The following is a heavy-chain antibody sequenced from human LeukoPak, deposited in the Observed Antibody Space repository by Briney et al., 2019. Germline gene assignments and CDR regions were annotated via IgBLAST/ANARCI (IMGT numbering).Heavy chain of an antibody. CDR3: AKGDSSGYYYTPIEY. J-gene: IGHJ4*02. V-gene: IGHV3-23*01. CDR2: ISGSGGST. Sequence: GGSLRLSCAASGFTFSSYAMSWVRQAPGKGLEWVSAISGSGGSTYYADSVKGRFTISRDNSKNTLYLQMNSLRAEDTAVYYCAKGDSSGYYYTPIEYWGQGTLVTVSS. D-gene: IGHD3-22*01. CDR1: GFTFSSYA.